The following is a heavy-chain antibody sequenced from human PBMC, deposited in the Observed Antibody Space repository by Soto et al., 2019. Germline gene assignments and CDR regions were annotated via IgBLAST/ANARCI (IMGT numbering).Heavy chain of an antibody. J-gene: IGHJ6*04. V-gene: IGHV2-5*02. D-gene: IGHD1-1*01. CDR3: AHYTTDTYFDV. Sequence: QITLKESPPPLVNPTQTLTLTCSFSGFSLFTRGVGVGWIRQPPGKALEWLALLYWDGTRRYSPSLQSRLSVAKGTSNNQVVLTMTNMDPVDTGTYYCAHYTTDTYFDVWGKGATVTVSS. CDR1: GFSLFTRGVG. CDR2: LYWDGTR.